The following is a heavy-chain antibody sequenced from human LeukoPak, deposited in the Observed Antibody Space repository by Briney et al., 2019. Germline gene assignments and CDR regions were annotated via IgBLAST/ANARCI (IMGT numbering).Heavy chain of an antibody. CDR2: IFHTGST. J-gene: IGHJ5*02. V-gene: IGHV4-30-2*01. Sequence: SQTLSLTCVVSGDSISSGTYSWSWIRQPPGKGLEWIDYIFHTGSTFYNPSLKSRVTISVHTSKNQYSLRLNSVTAADTAVYYCARELWFANAPGSWLDPWGQGTLVTVSS. CDR1: GDSISSGTYS. D-gene: IGHD3-10*01. CDR3: ARELWFANAPGSWLDP.